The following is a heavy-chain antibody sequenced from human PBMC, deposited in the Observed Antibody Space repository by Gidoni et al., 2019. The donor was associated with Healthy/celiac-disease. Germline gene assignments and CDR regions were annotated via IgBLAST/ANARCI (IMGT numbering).Heavy chain of an antibody. J-gene: IGHJ3*02. CDR2: ISYEGSNK. CDR3: AREEKNDAFDI. V-gene: IGHV3-30*01. CDR1: GFTFSSYA. Sequence: QVQLVESGGGVVQPGRSLRLSCAASGFTFSSYAMQGVRQAPGKGLEWVAVISYEGSNKYYAESVKGRFTISRDNSKNTLYLQMNSMRAEDTAVYYCAREEKNDAFDIWGQGTMVTVSS.